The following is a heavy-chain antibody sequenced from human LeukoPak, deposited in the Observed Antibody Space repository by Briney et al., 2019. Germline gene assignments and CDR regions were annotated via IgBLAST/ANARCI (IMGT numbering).Heavy chain of an antibody. Sequence: SETLSLTCTVSGGSISSSSYYWGWIRQPPGKGLGWIGSIYYSGSTYYNPSLKSRVTISVDTSKNQFSLKLSSVTAADTAVYYCARLDIQSIDYWGQGTLVTVSS. D-gene: IGHD3-9*01. CDR1: GGSISSSSYY. V-gene: IGHV4-39*01. J-gene: IGHJ4*02. CDR3: ARLDIQSIDY. CDR2: IYYSGST.